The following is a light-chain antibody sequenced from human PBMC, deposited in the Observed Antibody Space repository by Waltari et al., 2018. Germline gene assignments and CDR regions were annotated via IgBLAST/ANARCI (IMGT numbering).Light chain of an antibody. J-gene: IGLJ3*02. Sequence: QSALTQPASVSGSPGQSITISCTATIRDVGAFNYVSWYQQHPGKPPKLIIYEGSNRPSGVSNRFSGSKSGNTASLTISGLQAEDEADYYCNSYATNSARVFGGGTKLTVL. CDR3: NSYATNSARV. CDR2: EGS. V-gene: IGLV2-14*01. CDR1: IRDVGAFNY.